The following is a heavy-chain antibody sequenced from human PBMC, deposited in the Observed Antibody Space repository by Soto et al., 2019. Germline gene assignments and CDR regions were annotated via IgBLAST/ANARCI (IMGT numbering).Heavy chain of an antibody. CDR2: IIPIFGTA. CDR1: GGAFSSYS. V-gene: IGHV1-69*13. CDR3: VSGYCRGGSCYSRRFSLGY. J-gene: IGHJ4*02. Sequence: GTSVKVSCKASGGAFSSYSISWLQQAPGQGLEWMGGIIPIFGTANYAQKLQGRVTITADESTSTAYMELSSLRSEDTAVYYCVSGYCRGGSCYSRRFSLGYWGQGTLVTVSS. D-gene: IGHD2-15*01.